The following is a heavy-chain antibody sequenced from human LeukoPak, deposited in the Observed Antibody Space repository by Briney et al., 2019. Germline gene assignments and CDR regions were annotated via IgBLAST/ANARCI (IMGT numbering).Heavy chain of an antibody. CDR1: GGSISSGSYY. CDR2: IYTSGST. Sequence: KPSETLSLTCTVSGGSISSGSYYWSWIRQPAGKGLEWIGRIYTSGSTNYNPSLKSRVTISVDTSKNQFSLKLSSVTAADTAVYYCAREVAAAHDYWGQGTLVTVSS. D-gene: IGHD2-15*01. CDR3: AREVAAAHDY. J-gene: IGHJ4*02. V-gene: IGHV4-61*02.